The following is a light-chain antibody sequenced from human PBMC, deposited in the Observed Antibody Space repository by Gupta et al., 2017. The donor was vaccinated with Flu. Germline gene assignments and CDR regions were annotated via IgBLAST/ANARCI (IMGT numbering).Light chain of an antibody. Sequence: ERGTLSCRASQRISSKIAWYQQKPGQAPRLLIYDAYTRPTGIPVRFSGGGSGTEFTLTINSLQSEDFAVYYCQQYDNWPPWTLGQGTKVEIK. CDR3: QQYDNWPPWT. V-gene: IGKV3-15*01. CDR1: QRISSK. CDR2: DAY. J-gene: IGKJ1*01.